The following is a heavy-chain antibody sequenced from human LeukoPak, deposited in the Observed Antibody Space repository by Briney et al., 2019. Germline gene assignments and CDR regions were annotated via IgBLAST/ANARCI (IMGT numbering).Heavy chain of an antibody. D-gene: IGHD6-6*01. CDR1: GFIFSDYY. CDR2: ISPSQNDI. V-gene: IGHV3-11*01. CDR3: PSGSSSVGY. Sequence: GGSLRLSCAASGFIFSDYYMSWIRQAPGKGLEWVAYISPSQNDIYYTESVRGRFTISRDNAKNSLYLQMSSLRADDTAVYYCPSGSSSVGYWGQGTLVTVSS. J-gene: IGHJ4*02.